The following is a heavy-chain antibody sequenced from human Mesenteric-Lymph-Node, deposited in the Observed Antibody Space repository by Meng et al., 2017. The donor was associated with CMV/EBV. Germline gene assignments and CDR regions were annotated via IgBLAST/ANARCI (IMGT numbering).Heavy chain of an antibody. CDR2: INPSGGST. D-gene: IGHD6-13*01. CDR3: ARDGPVAAGYYYYGMDV. J-gene: IGHJ6*02. V-gene: IGHV1-46*01. CDR1: GYTFTSYY. Sequence: ASVKVSCKASGYTFTSYYMHWVRQAPGQGLEWMGIINPSGGSTSYAQKFQGRVTMTRDTSTSTVYMELSSLRSEDTAVYYCARDGPVAAGYYYYGMDVWGQGTTVTVSS.